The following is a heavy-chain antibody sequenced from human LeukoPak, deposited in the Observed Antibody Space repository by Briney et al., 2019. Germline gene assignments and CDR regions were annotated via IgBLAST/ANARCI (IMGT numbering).Heavy chain of an antibody. V-gene: IGHV3-23*01. Sequence: RRSLRLSCAASGFTFSSYAMSWVRQAPGKGLEWVSAISGSGSSTYYSDSVKGRFTISRDNSKNTLYLQMNSLRAEDTAVYYCARATPQDYWGQGTLVTVSS. CDR1: GFTFSSYA. CDR2: ISGSGSST. J-gene: IGHJ4*02. CDR3: ARATPQDY.